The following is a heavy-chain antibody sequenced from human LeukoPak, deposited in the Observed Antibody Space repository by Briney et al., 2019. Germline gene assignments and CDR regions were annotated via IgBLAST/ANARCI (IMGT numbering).Heavy chain of an antibody. J-gene: IGHJ4*02. CDR3: ARLTAIRFLEWLPHRYFDY. D-gene: IGHD3-3*01. Sequence: KTSETLSLTCTVSGGSISSSSYYWGWIRQPPGKGLEWIGSIYYSGSTYYNPSLKSRVTISVDTSKKQFSLKLSSVTAADTAVYYCARLTAIRFLEWLPHRYFDYWGQGTLVTVSS. CDR1: GGSISSSSYY. V-gene: IGHV4-39*01. CDR2: IYYSGST.